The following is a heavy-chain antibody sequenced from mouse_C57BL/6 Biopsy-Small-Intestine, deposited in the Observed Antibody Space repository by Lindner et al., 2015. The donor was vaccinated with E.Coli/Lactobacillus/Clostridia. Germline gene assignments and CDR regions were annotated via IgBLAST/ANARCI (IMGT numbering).Heavy chain of an antibody. J-gene: IGHJ2*01. Sequence: VQLQESGPELVKPGASVKISCKASGYSSTGYYIHWVKQSHGNILDWFGYISPNNGLSSYNQRFKDKATLTIDKSSSTAFMELRSLTSEDSAVYYCARSEGSSGFFDYWGQGTTLTVSS. D-gene: IGHD3-2*02. CDR2: ISPNNGLS. V-gene: IGHV1-31*01. CDR1: GYSSTGYY. CDR3: ARSEGSSGFFDY.